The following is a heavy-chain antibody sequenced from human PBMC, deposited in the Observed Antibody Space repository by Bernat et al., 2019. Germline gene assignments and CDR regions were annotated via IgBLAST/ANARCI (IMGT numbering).Heavy chain of an antibody. D-gene: IGHD3-3*01. CDR1: GFTFSSYA. Sequence: VQLLESGGGLVQPGGSLRLSCAASGFTFSSYAMHWVRQAPGKGLEWVAVISYDGSNKYYADSVKGRFTISRDNSKNTLYLQMNSLRAEDTAVYYCARAGYDFWSGLGTWGQGTLVTVSS. CDR3: ARAGYDFWSGLGT. CDR2: ISYDGSNK. J-gene: IGHJ5*02. V-gene: IGHV3-30-3*01.